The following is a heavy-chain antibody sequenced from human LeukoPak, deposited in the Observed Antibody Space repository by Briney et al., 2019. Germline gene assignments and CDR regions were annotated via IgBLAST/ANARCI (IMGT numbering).Heavy chain of an antibody. CDR2: IYYSGST. CDR3: ARDKDTSGCLAY. J-gene: IGHJ4*02. CDR1: GGSISSYY. D-gene: IGHD6-25*01. V-gene: IGHV4-59*01. Sequence: SETLSLTCNDSGGSISSYYWSWIRQPPGKGLEWIGYIYYSGSTKYNPSLKSRVTISVDTSKNQFSLKLSSVTAAGTAVYYCARDKDTSGCLAYWGQGTLVTVSS.